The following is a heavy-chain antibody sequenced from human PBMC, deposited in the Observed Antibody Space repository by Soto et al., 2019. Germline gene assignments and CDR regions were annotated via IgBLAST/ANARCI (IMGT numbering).Heavy chain of an antibody. V-gene: IGHV3-23*01. D-gene: IGHD6-13*01. J-gene: IGHJ4*02. CDR2: ISGSGGST. CDR3: AKTQGGSWYEIDY. CDR1: GFTFSNYA. Sequence: EVQLLESGGGLVQPGGSLRLSCAASGFTFSNYAVTWVRQAPGKGLEWVSTISGSGGSTYYADSVKGRFTISRANSKNTLYLQMSSLRAEDTAVYYCAKTQGGSWYEIDYWGQGTLVTVSS.